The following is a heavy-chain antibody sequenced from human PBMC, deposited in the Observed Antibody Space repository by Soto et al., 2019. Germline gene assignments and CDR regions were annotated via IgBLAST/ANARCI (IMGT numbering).Heavy chain of an antibody. J-gene: IGHJ4*02. D-gene: IGHD2-21*02. Sequence: SVKVSCKASGGTFSSYTISWVGQAPGQGLEWMGRIIPILGIANYAQKFQGRVTITRDTSASTAYMELSSLRSEDTAVYYCARSIVVVTALDYWGQGTLVTVSS. V-gene: IGHV1-69*02. CDR3: ARSIVVVTALDY. CDR1: GGTFSSYT. CDR2: IIPILGIA.